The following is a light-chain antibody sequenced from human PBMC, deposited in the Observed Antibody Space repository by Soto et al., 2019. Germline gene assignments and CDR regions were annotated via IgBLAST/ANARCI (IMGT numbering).Light chain of an antibody. CDR2: GAS. Sequence: EIVLAQSPGTLSLSPWESATLSCRASQSVSSSFLAWYQQKAGQAPRLLIYGASTRATDTPVRFRGSGSGTEFTLTISSLQSEDFAVYYCQQYNNWPPSIIFGQGTRLEIK. J-gene: IGKJ5*01. V-gene: IGKV3-15*01. CDR1: QSVSSS. CDR3: QQYNNWPPSII.